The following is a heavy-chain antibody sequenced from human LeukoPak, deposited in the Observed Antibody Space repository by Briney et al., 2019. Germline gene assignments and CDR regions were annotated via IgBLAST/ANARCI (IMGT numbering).Heavy chain of an antibody. D-gene: IGHD3-10*01. CDR1: GGSMSSSY. Sequence: KPSETLSLTCTVSGGSMSSSYWSWIRQAPEKELEYIGYIYYTGSTDYHPSLKSRVTISVDTSKNQFSLKLSSVTAADTAVYYCARVGAVLWFGELSQFDYWGQGTLVTVSS. J-gene: IGHJ4*02. V-gene: IGHV4-59*12. CDR3: ARVGAVLWFGELSQFDY. CDR2: IYYTGST.